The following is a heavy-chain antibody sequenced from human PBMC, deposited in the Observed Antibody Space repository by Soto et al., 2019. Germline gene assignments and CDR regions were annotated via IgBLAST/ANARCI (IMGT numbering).Heavy chain of an antibody. D-gene: IGHD2-15*01. CDR1: GFTFSSYW. V-gene: IGHV3-74*01. CDR3: ARAPPYCSGGSCYSFNI. J-gene: IGHJ3*02. CDR2: INSDGSST. Sequence: EVQLVESGGGLVQPGGSLRLSCAASGFTFSSYWMHWVRQAPGKGLVWVSCINSDGSSTSYADSVKGRFTISRDNAKNTLYLQMNSLRAEDTAVYYCARAPPYCSGGSCYSFNIWGQGTMVTVSS.